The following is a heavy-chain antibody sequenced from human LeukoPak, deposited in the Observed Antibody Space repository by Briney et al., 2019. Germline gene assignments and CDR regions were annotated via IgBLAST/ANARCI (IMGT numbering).Heavy chain of an antibody. CDR3: ARVDRARGDVQLWFDY. CDR1: GGSISSSSYY. Sequence: PSETLSLTCTVSGGSISSSSYYWGWIRQPPGKGLEWIGSIYYSGSTYYNPSLKSRVTISVDTSKNQFSLKLSSVTAADTAVYYCARVDRARGDVQLWFDYWGQGTLVTVSS. J-gene: IGHJ4*02. CDR2: IYYSGST. D-gene: IGHD5-18*01. V-gene: IGHV4-39*01.